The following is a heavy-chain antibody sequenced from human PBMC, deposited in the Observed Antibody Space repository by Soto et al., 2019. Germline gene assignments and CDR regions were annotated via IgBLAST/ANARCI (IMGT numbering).Heavy chain of an antibody. CDR1: GFIFSSYW. D-gene: IGHD1-26*01. CDR2: IKRDGSEK. CDR3: ARETHEDRPLSGDAFDI. J-gene: IGHJ3*02. V-gene: IGHV3-7*01. Sequence: EVQLVESGGGLVQPGGSLRLSCGASGFIFSSYWMSWVRQAPGKGLEWVANIKRDGSEKYYVDSVKGRFTISRDNAKRSVSLQMNSLRAEDTAVYYWARETHEDRPLSGDAFDIWGQGTMVTVSS.